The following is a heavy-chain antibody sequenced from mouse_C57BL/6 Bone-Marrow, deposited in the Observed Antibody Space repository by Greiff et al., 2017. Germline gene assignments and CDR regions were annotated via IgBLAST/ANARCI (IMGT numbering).Heavy chain of an antibody. CDR1: GFTFSSYG. Sequence: EVHLVESGGDLVKPGGSLKLSCAASGFTFSSYGMSWVRQTPDKRLEWVATISSGGSYTYYPDSVKGRFTISRDNAKNTLYLQMSSLKSEDTAMYYCARRYYGSRAWFAYWGQGTLVTVSA. J-gene: IGHJ3*01. CDR2: ISSGGSYT. V-gene: IGHV5-6*01. D-gene: IGHD1-1*01. CDR3: ARRYYGSRAWFAY.